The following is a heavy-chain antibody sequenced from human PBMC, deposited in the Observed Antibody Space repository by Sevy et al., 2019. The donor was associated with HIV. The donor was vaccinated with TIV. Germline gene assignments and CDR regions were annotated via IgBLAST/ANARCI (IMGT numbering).Heavy chain of an antibody. V-gene: IGHV1-8*01. CDR3: AGGAGGRIYDYVWGGYRSAPVDWFDP. Sequence: ASVKVSCKASGYTFTSYDINWVRQATGQGLEWMGWMNPNSGNTGYAQKFQGRVTMTRNTSISTAYMELSSRRSEDTAVYYGAGGAGGRIYDYVWGGYRSAPVDWFDPWGQGTLVTVSS. J-gene: IGHJ5*02. D-gene: IGHD3-16*02. CDR2: MNPNSGNT. CDR1: GYTFTSYD.